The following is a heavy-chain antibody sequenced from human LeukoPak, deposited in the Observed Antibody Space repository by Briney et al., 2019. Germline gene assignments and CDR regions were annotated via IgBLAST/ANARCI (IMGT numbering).Heavy chain of an antibody. D-gene: IGHD3-9*01. Sequence: GPPLRLSCAASRYTFSNYAVSWVRQAPGKGLEWVSAITGSDGTTYYADSVKGRFTISRDNSKNTLYLQMNSLRVEDTAVYYCAQWGDYDILTGYYVSDYWGQGALVTVSS. J-gene: IGHJ4*02. CDR3: AQWGDYDILTGYYVSDY. CDR1: RYTFSNYA. V-gene: IGHV3-23*01. CDR2: ITGSDGTT.